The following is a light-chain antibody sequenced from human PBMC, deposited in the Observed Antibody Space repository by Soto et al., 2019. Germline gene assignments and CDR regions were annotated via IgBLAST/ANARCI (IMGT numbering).Light chain of an antibody. CDR2: GAS. CDR3: QKYNTWPFT. V-gene: IGKV3-15*01. J-gene: IGKJ3*01. Sequence: EIVMTQSPATLSVSPGERATLSCRASQSISSNLAWYQQKPGQAPRLLIYGASTRATGIPATFSGSGSGTEFTLTISSLQSEDFAVYYCQKYNTWPFTFGPGTKVDIK. CDR1: QSISSN.